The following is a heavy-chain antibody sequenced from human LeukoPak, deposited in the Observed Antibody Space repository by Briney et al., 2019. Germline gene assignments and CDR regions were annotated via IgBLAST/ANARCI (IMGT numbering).Heavy chain of an antibody. CDR1: GFTFSVAW. CDR2: IKSKSDGGTT. Sequence: PGGSLRLSCAASGFTFSVAWMSWVRQAPGKGLEWVARIKSKSDGGTTDYAAPVKGRFTISRDDSKNTLYLQMNSLKTDDTAVYFCRRGGTIDYWGQGTLVTVSS. CDR3: RRGGTIDY. D-gene: IGHD1-1*01. J-gene: IGHJ4*02. V-gene: IGHV3-15*01.